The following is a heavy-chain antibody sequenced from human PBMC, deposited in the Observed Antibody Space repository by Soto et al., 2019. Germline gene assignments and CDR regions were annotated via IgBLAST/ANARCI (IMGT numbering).Heavy chain of an antibody. CDR3: AKNGGGLGY. V-gene: IGHV1-8*01. J-gene: IGHJ4*02. CDR1: GYTFTRDI. CDR2: MNPNSGDT. D-gene: IGHD1-1*01. Sequence: QVQLVQSGAEVREPGASVKVSCKASGYTFTRDIIAWVRQAAGQGRELMGWMNPNSGDTGNAQKFQGRVTMTRDTSISTAYMELGSLRSEDTAFYYCAKNGGGLGYWGQGTLVTVSS.